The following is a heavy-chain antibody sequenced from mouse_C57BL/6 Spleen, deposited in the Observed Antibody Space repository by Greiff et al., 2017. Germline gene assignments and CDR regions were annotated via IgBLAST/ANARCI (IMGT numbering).Heavy chain of an antibody. CDR2: IYPGDGDT. CDR1: GFAFSSSW. V-gene: IGHV1-82*01. J-gene: IGHJ3*01. CDR3: AGHGAY. Sequence: QVQLQQSGPELVKPGASVKLSCKASGFAFSSSWMNWVKQRPGKGLEWIGRIYPGDGDTNYNGKFKGKATLTADKSSSTAYMQHSGLTSEDSAVYFSAGHGAYWGQGTLVTVSA.